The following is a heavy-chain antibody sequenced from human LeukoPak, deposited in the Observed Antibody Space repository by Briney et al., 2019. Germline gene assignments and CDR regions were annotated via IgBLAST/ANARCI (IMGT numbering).Heavy chain of an antibody. D-gene: IGHD5-12*01. Sequence: ASVKVSCKASGYTFTSYDINWVRQATGQGLEWMGWMNPNSGNTGYAQKFQGRVTMTRNTSISTAYMELSNLRSEDTAVYYCARTYSGYDGNFDYWGQGTLVTVSS. J-gene: IGHJ4*02. V-gene: IGHV1-8*01. CDR1: GYTFTSYD. CDR2: MNPNSGNT. CDR3: ARTYSGYDGNFDY.